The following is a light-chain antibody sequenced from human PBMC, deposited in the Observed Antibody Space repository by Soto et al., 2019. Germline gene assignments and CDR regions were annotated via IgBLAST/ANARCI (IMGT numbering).Light chain of an antibody. CDR2: EVR. CDR3: SSHTTRNTRV. V-gene: IGLV2-14*03. Sequence: QSALTHPASVSGSHLQSITISCTGTSSDVGAYDFVSWYQQHPDKAPKLMIYEVRGRPSGVSNRFSGSKSFNTATLTISGLQAEDEADYYCSSHTTRNTRVFGTGTKVTVL. J-gene: IGLJ1*01. CDR1: SSDVGAYDF.